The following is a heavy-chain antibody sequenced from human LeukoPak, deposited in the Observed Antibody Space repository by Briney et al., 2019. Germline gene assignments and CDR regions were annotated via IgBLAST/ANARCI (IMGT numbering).Heavy chain of an antibody. CDR1: GFTFSSYS. D-gene: IGHD3-22*01. Sequence: GGSLRLSCAASGFTFSSYSMNWVRQAPGKGREWVSYISSSSSTIYYADSVKGRFTISRDNAKNSLYLQMNSLRDEDTAVYYCARVDYYDSSGYYYVGVSDAFDIWGQGTMVTVSS. J-gene: IGHJ3*02. CDR2: ISSSSSTI. V-gene: IGHV3-48*02. CDR3: ARVDYYDSSGYYYVGVSDAFDI.